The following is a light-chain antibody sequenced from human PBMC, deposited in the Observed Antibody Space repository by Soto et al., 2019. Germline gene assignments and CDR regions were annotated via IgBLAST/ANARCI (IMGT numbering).Light chain of an antibody. CDR1: QSVSSTF. CDR2: GAS. CDR3: QQYGSSPPMFT. Sequence: EIVLTQSPGTLSLSPEQRATLSCRASQSVSSTFLAWYQQKLGQAPRLLIYGASSRATGIPDRFTGSGSGTDFTLTISRLEPEDFAVYYCQQYGSSPPMFTFGQGTKLEIK. V-gene: IGKV3-20*01. J-gene: IGKJ2*01.